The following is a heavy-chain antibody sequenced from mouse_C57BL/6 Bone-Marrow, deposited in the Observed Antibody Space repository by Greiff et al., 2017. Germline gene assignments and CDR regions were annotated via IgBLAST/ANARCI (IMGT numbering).Heavy chain of an antibody. CDR2: IDPSDSYT. CDR3: ARKGETAQATYAMDY. CDR1: GYTFTSYW. D-gene: IGHD3-2*02. V-gene: IGHV1-50*01. J-gene: IGHJ4*01. Sequence: VKLQQPGAELVKPGASVKLSCKASGYTFTSYWMQWVKQRPGQGLEWIGEIDPSDSYTNYNQKFKGKATLTVDTSSSTAYMQLSSLTSEDSAVYYCARKGETAQATYAMDYWGQGTSVTVSS.